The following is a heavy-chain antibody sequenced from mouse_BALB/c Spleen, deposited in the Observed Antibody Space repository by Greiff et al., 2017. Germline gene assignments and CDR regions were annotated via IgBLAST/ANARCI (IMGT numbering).Heavy chain of an antibody. Sequence: VQLQQSGAELVKPGASVKMSCKASGYTFTSYWMHWVKQRPGQGLEWIGVIDPSDSYTSYNQKFKGKATLTVDTSSSTAYMQLSSLTSEDSAVYYCTRDYYGNYGYWGQGTTLTVSS. CDR3: TRDYYGNYGY. D-gene: IGHD2-1*01. CDR2: IDPSDSYT. CDR1: GYTFTSYW. V-gene: IGHV1S127*01. J-gene: IGHJ2*01.